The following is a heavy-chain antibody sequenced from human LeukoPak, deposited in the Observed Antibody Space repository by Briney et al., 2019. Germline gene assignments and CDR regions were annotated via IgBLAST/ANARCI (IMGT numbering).Heavy chain of an antibody. D-gene: IGHD2-21*02. V-gene: IGHV3-73*01. CDR3: TRLWGDCGGDCYSHDY. Sequence: PGGSLRLSCAASGFTFSGSVMHWVRQASGRGLEWVGRVGSKADSYATAYPSSVKGRFAISRDDSKNTAYLQMNSLRTEDTAVYHCTRLWGDCGGDCYSHDYWGQGALVTVSS. J-gene: IGHJ4*02. CDR2: VGSKADSYAT. CDR1: GFTFSGSV.